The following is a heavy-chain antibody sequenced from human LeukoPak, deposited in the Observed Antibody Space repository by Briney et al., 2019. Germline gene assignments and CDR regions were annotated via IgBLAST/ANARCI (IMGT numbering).Heavy chain of an antibody. V-gene: IGHV3-53*01. J-gene: IGHJ4*02. CDR3: AADTSGYHNG. CDR2: IYSDGNT. D-gene: IGHD5-12*01. Sequence: GGSLRLSCAASGFTVSNTYMSWVRQAPGKGLEWVSVIYSDGNTYYADSVKGRFTISRDNSKNTLYLEMNSLRAEDTAVYYCAADTSGYHNGWGQGTLVTVSS. CDR1: GFTVSNTY.